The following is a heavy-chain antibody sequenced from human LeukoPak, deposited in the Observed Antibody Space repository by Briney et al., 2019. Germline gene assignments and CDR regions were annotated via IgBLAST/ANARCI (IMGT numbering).Heavy chain of an antibody. D-gene: IGHD3-10*01. CDR3: ARDRYYYGSGDILLDY. CDR1: GGSFSTYY. J-gene: IGHJ4*02. V-gene: IGHV4-59*01. Sequence: SETLSLTCAVYGGSFSTYYWSWIRQPPGKGLEWIGYIYYTGSTSYNPSLKSRVTMSLDASKNQFSLELNSVTPADTAVYYCARDRYYYGSGDILLDYWGQGTLVTVSS. CDR2: IYYTGST.